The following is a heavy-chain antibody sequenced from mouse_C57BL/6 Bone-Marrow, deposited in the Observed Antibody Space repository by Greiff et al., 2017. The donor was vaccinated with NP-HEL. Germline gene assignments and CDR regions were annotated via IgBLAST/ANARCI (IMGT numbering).Heavy chain of an antibody. V-gene: IGHV1-81*01. CDR1: GYTFTSYG. J-gene: IGHJ2*01. Sequence: QVQLKESGAELARPGASVKLSCKASGYTFTSYGISWVKQRTGQGLEWIGEIYPRSGNTYYNEKFKGKATLTADKSSSTAYMELRSLTSEDSAVYFCARDGDSSGPLFDYWGQGTTLTVSS. D-gene: IGHD3-2*02. CDR2: IYPRSGNT. CDR3: ARDGDSSGPLFDY.